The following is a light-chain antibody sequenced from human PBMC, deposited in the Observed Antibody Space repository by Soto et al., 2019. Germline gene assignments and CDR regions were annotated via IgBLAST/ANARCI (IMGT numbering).Light chain of an antibody. J-gene: IGKJ2*01. CDR2: GAS. Sequence: EIVLTQSPGTLSLSPGERATLSCRASQSVSSSYFAWYQQKPGQAPRLLIYGASTRATGIPDRFSGSGSGTDFTLTISRLEPEDFAVYYCQHYGSSPRTFGQGTKLEIK. CDR3: QHYGSSPRT. CDR1: QSVSSSY. V-gene: IGKV3-20*01.